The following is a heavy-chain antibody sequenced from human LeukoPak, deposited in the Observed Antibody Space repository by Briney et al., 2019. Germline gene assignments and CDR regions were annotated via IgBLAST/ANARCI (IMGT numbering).Heavy chain of an antibody. V-gene: IGHV4-34*01. Sequence: SKTLSLTCAVYGGSFSGYSWTWIRQPPGKGLEWIGEINHGGSTNYNPSLKSRVTISVDTSKNQFSLNLNSVTAADTAVYYCARGRYCGSTSCPPGPYWGQGTLVTVSS. CDR3: ARGRYCGSTSCPPGPY. J-gene: IGHJ4*02. D-gene: IGHD2-2*01. CDR2: INHGGST. CDR1: GGSFSGYS.